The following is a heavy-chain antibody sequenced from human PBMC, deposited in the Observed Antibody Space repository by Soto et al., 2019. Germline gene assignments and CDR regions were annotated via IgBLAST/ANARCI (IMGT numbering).Heavy chain of an antibody. CDR1: GFTVSSNY. CDR3: ARAANDEYYYDSSGHWYFDL. CDR2: IYSGGST. J-gene: IGHJ2*01. V-gene: IGHV3-53*02. Sequence: EVQLVETGGGLIQPGGSLRLSCAASGFTVSSNYMSWVRQAPGKGLEWVSVIYSGGSTYYADSVKGRFTISRDNSKNTLYLQMNSLRAEDTAVYYCARAANDEYYYDSSGHWYFDLWGRGTLVTVSS. D-gene: IGHD3-22*01.